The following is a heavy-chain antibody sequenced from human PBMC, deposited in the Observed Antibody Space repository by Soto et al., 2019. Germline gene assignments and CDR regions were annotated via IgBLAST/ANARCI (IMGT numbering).Heavy chain of an antibody. V-gene: IGHV5-51*01. CDR2: IYPGDSDT. D-gene: IGHD3-10*01. CDR3: ARLPQFLCFGALNSRVYYFGY. CDR1: GYSFSTYW. J-gene: IGHJ4*02. Sequence: GESLKISCTGSGYSFSTYWIAWVRQMPGKGLEWMGIIYPGDSDTRYSPSFQGQVTISADTSTKTAYLQWSSLKASDTAIYYCARLPQFLCFGALNSRVYYFGYWGQGTLVTVS.